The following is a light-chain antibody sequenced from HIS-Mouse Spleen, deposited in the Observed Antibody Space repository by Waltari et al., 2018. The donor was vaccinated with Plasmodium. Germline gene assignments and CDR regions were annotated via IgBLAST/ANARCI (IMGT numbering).Light chain of an antibody. CDR1: QGISSY. V-gene: IGKV1-9*01. J-gene: IGKJ3*01. CDR3: QQLNSYLFT. Sequence: EIQLTQSPSFLSASVGDRVTITCRASQGISSYLAWYQQKPGKAPKLLIYAASTLQSGVPSRFSGSGSGTEFTLTISSLQPEDFATYYCQQLNSYLFTFGPGTKVDIK. CDR2: AAS.